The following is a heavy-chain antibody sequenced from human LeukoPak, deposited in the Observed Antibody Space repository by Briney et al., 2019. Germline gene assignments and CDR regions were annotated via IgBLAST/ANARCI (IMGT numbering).Heavy chain of an antibody. D-gene: IGHD5-12*01. J-gene: IGHJ4*02. CDR3: AKGWRVDIVATGFDY. V-gene: IGHV3-23*01. CDR1: GLTFSSYA. Sequence: GGPLRLSCAASGLTFSSYAMSWVRQAPGKGLEWVSVISGSGGSTYYADSVKGRFTISRDNSKNTLYLEMNSLRAEDTAVYYCAKGWRVDIVATGFDYWGQGTLVTVSS. CDR2: ISGSGGST.